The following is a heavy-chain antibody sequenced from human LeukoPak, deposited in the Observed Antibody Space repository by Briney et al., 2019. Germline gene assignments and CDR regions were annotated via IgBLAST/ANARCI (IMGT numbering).Heavy chain of an antibody. CDR3: ARGRMAVAGSYEY. CDR2: IKPDGSEK. D-gene: IGHD6-19*01. J-gene: IGHJ4*02. Sequence: GGSLRLSCAASGFTFSRFWMSWVRQAPGKGRECVANIKPDGSEKHYVDSVEGRFTISRDNAKNSLFLEMNSLRAEDTAVYYCARGRMAVAGSYEYWGQGTLVTVSS. CDR1: GFTFSRFW. V-gene: IGHV3-7*05.